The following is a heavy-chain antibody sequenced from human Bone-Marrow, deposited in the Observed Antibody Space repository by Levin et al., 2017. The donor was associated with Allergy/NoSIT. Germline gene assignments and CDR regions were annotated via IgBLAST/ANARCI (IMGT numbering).Heavy chain of an antibody. J-gene: IGHJ5*02. Sequence: SGPTLVKPTQTLTLTCTFSGFSLSTTGVGVGWIRQPPGKALDWLALIYSDDDKRYSPSLKSRLIITKDTSKNQVVLTMTNMDHVDTATYFCAHIHYDFWTGHYSRFGPWGQGTLVIVSS. V-gene: IGHV2-5*02. CDR1: GFSLSTTGVG. CDR3: AHIHYDFWTGHYSRFGP. CDR2: IYSDDDK. D-gene: IGHD3-3*01.